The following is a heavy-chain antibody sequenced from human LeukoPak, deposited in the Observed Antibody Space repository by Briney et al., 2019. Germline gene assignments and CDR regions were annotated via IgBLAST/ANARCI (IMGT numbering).Heavy chain of an antibody. J-gene: IGHJ4*02. D-gene: IGHD3-10*01. CDR2: TYTSGST. CDR1: GGSISSGSYY. V-gene: IGHV4-61*02. CDR3: ARTYYYGSGSHGRFDY. Sequence: SQTLSLTCTVSGGSISSGSYYWSWIRQPAGKGLEWIGRTYTSGSTNYNPSLKSRFTISVDKSKNKFSLKLSSVTAADTAVYYCARTYYYGSGSHGRFDYWGQGTLVTVSS.